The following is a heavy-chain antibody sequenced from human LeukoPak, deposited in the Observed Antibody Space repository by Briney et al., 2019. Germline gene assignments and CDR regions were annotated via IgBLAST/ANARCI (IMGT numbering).Heavy chain of an antibody. CDR1: GGSISSYY. V-gene: IGHV4-59*01. CDR2: INYSGST. D-gene: IGHD6-19*01. J-gene: IGHJ4*02. CDR3: ARSSGWSFFDC. Sequence: KPSETLSLTCTVSGGSISSYYWSWIRQTPGKGLEWIGCINYSGSTDYSPSLKSRLTISVDTSKNQFSLRLRSVTAADTAVYYCARSSGWSFFDCWGQGSLVTVSS.